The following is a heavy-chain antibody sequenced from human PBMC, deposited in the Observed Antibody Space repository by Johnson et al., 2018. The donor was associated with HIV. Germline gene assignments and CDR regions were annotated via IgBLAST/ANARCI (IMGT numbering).Heavy chain of an antibody. CDR2: IKQDGSEK. CDR1: RFIFSNYW. Sequence: VQLVESGGGLVQPGGSLRLSCAASRFIFSNYWMSWVRQAPGKGLEWVANIKQDGSEKYYVDSVKGRFTISRDNAKNSLYLQMNRLRAEDTAVYYCARSEVRYFDWSYQRGAFDIWGQGTMVTVSS. J-gene: IGHJ3*02. D-gene: IGHD3-9*01. V-gene: IGHV3-7*01. CDR3: ARSEVRYFDWSYQRGAFDI.